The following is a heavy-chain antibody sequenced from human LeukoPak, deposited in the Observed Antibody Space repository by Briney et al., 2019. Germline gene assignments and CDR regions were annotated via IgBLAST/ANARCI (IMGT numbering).Heavy chain of an antibody. CDR3: ARGVGGDRDY. V-gene: IGHV3-74*01. Sequence: PGGSLRLSCAASGFTFSSSWMHWVRQAPGKGLVWVSRIILDGSSTSNADSVKGRFTISRDNAKNTVYLQMNSLRAEDTAVYYCARGVGGDRDYWGQGTLVTVSS. D-gene: IGHD2-21*02. CDR2: IILDGSST. J-gene: IGHJ4*02. CDR1: GFTFSSSW.